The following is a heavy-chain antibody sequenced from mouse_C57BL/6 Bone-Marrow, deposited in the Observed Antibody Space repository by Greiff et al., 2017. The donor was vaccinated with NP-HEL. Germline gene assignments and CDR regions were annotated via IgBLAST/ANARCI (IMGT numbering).Heavy chain of an antibody. D-gene: IGHD1-1*01. CDR1: GYTFTSYW. CDR3: TRTITTVVAPYAMDY. Sequence: EVQLQQSGTVLARPGALVKMSCKTSGYTFTSYWMHWVKQRPGQGLEWIGAIYPGNSDTSYNQKFKGKAKLTAVTSASTAYMELSSLTNEDSAVYYCTRTITTVVAPYAMDYWGQGTSVTVSS. J-gene: IGHJ4*01. V-gene: IGHV1-5*01. CDR2: IYPGNSDT.